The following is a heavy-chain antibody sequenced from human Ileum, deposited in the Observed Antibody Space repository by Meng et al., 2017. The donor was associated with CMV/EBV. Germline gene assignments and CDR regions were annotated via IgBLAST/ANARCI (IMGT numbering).Heavy chain of an antibody. J-gene: IGHJ4*01. Sequence: QAQLQQWGAGLLKPSETLSLTCAVYGGSFSGYYLSWIRQPPGKGLEWIGEINHSGSTDYNPSLKSRVTILQDTSKNHYSLKLSSVTAADTAVYYRATYIPGRSGVGYWGHGTLVTVSS. CDR1: GGSFSGYY. V-gene: IGHV4-34*01. CDR2: INHSGST. D-gene: IGHD1-14*01. CDR3: ATYIPGRSGVGY.